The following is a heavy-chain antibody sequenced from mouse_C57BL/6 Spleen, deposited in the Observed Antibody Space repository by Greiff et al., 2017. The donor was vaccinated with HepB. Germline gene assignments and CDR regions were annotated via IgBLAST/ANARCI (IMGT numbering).Heavy chain of an antibody. CDR3: ARGALLRRAWFAY. CDR1: GYTFTSYW. J-gene: IGHJ3*01. CDR2: IDPSDSYP. Sequence: QVQLQQPGAELVRPGTSVKLSCKASGYTFTSYWMHWVKQRPGQGLEWIGVIDPSDSYPNYNQKFKGKATLTVDTSYSTAYMQLSSLTSEDSAVYYCARGALLRRAWFAYWGQGTLVTVSA. V-gene: IGHV1-59*01. D-gene: IGHD1-1*01.